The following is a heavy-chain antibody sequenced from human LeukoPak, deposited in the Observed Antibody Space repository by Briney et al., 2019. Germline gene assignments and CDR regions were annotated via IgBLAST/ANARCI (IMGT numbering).Heavy chain of an antibody. J-gene: IGHJ4*02. D-gene: IGHD3-22*01. CDR2: IYTSGNT. CDR3: ARAPFYFDSSNYPYFDY. CDR1: GFTVSRSY. Sequence: GGSLRLPCSASGFTVSRSYISWVRQAPGKGLEWVSVIYTSGNTYYADSVKGRFTISRDNSKNTLYLQMNSLRAEDTAVYYCARAPFYFDSSNYPYFDYWGQGTLVTVSS. V-gene: IGHV3-53*01.